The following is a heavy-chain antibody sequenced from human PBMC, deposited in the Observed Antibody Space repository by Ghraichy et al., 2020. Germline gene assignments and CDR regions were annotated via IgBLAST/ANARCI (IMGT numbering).Heavy chain of an antibody. D-gene: IGHD3-3*01. CDR2: IYYSGST. V-gene: IGHV4-30-4*07. CDR1: GGSISSGGYS. J-gene: IGHJ3*02. Sequence: SETLSLTCAVSGGSISSGGYSWSWIRQPPGKGLEWIGYIYYSGSTYYNPSLKSRVTISVDTSKNQFSLKLSSVTAADTAVYYCARGGYYDFGGAFDIWGQGTMVTVSS. CDR3: ARGGYYDFGGAFDI.